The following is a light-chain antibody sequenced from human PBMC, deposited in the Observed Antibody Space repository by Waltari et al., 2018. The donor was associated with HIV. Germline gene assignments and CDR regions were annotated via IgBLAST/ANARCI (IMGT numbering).Light chain of an antibody. CDR1: QSVSSN. Sequence: VMTQSPATLSVSRGERATLSCRASQSVSSNLAWYQQKPGQAPRHLIYGASTRATGIPARFSGSGSGTEFTLTISSLQSEDFAVYYCQQYNNWPLTFGGGTKVEIK. J-gene: IGKJ4*01. V-gene: IGKV3-15*01. CDR3: QQYNNWPLT. CDR2: GAS.